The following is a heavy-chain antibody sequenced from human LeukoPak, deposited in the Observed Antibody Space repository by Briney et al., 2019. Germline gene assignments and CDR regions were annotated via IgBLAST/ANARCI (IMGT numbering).Heavy chain of an antibody. CDR2: ISGSGGST. CDR1: GFTFSSYG. D-gene: IGHD1-26*01. J-gene: IGHJ4*02. CDR3: ARDYIVGATPFFDY. Sequence: PGGSLRLSCAASGFTFSSYGMSWVRQAPGKGLGWVSAISGSGGSTYYADSVKGRFTISRDNSKNTLYLQMNSLRAEDTAVYYCARDYIVGATPFFDYWGQGTLVTVSS. V-gene: IGHV3-23*01.